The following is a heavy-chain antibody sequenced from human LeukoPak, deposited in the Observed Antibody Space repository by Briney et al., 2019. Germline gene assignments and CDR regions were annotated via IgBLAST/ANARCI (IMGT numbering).Heavy chain of an antibody. CDR1: GFTFSNYG. V-gene: IGHV3-NL1*01. Sequence: GGSLRLSCAASGFTFSNYGIHWVRQAPGKGLEWVSAITTDGRSTYYADSVKGRFTISRDNSKNTLYLQMNSLRAEDTAVYYCAKDYGATVTTAYYFDYWGQGTLVTVSS. CDR3: AKDYGATVTTAYYFDY. D-gene: IGHD4-17*01. J-gene: IGHJ4*02. CDR2: ITTDGRST.